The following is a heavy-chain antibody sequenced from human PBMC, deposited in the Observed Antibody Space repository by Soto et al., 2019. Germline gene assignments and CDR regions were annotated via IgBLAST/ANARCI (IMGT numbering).Heavy chain of an antibody. V-gene: IGHV2-70*01. CDR1: GFSFSTSGMC. J-gene: IGHJ6*02. Sequence: SVPTLVNPPPTLTLTFTFSGFSFSTSGMCVRWIRQAPGKALEWLALIDWDDDKYYSTSLKTRLTISKDTSKNQAVLTMTNMDPVDTATYYCARGGGSDIVGMYNYGMDVWGQKTTITVSS. CDR2: IDWDDDK. CDR3: ARGGGSDIVGMYNYGMDV. D-gene: IGHD2-15*01.